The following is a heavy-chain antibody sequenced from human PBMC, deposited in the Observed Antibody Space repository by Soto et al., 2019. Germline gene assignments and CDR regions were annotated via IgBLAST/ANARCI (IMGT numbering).Heavy chain of an antibody. V-gene: IGHV1-69*13. CDR2: IIPIFGTA. Sequence: SVKVSCKASGGPFSSYAISWVRQAPGHGLEWMGGIIPIFGTANYAQKFQGRVTITADESTSTAYMELSSLRSEDTAVYYCARAEWGDMDVVACTGDYYYLIAVWSRGTTVTGSS. J-gene: IGHJ6*02. D-gene: IGHD5-12*01. CDR1: GGPFSSYA. CDR3: ARAEWGDMDVVACTGDYYYLIAV.